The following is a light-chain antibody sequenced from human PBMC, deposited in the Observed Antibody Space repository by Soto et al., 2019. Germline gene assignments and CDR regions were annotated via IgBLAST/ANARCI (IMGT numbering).Light chain of an antibody. Sequence: DIQMTQSPSSLSASVGDRVTITGRASQSISSYLNWYQQKPGKAPKLLIYAASSLQSGVPSRFSSSGSATDFTLTISSLQPEDFATYYCQQSHSNPRTFGRGTKVDIK. CDR1: QSISSY. V-gene: IGKV1-39*01. CDR2: AAS. CDR3: QQSHSNPRT. J-gene: IGKJ1*01.